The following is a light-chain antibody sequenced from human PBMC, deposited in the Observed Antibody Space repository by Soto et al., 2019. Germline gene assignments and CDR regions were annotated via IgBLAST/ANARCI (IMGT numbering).Light chain of an antibody. CDR3: QQRGT. J-gene: IGKJ4*01. CDR2: GAS. CDR1: ESVSSSY. V-gene: IGKV3-20*01. Sequence: EIVLTQSPGILSLSPGERGTLSCRASESVSSSYLAWYRQNPGKAPRLLIYGASSRAPGIPDRFSGSGSDTDFTLTISRLEPEDFAVYYCQQRGTFGGGTKVEIK.